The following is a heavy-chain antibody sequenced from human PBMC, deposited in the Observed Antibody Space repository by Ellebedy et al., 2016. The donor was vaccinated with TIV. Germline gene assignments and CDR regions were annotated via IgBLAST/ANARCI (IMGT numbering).Heavy chain of an antibody. CDR2: MNPNSGNT. J-gene: IGHJ5*02. CDR1: GYTFTSYD. Sequence: AASVKVSCKASGYTFTSYDINWVRQATGQGLEWMGWMNPNSGNTGYAQKFQGRVTITRNTSISTAYMELSSLRSEDTAVYYCARAQIAVAGTGFDPWGQGTLVTVSS. CDR3: ARAQIAVAGTGFDP. V-gene: IGHV1-8*03. D-gene: IGHD6-19*01.